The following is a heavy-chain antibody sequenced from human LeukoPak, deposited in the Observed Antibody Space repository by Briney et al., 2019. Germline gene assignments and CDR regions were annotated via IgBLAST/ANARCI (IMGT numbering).Heavy chain of an antibody. CDR1: GYTFTGHY. CDR3: ARRTSKQEWLVLDYFDY. J-gene: IGHJ4*02. V-gene: IGHV1-2*02. CDR2: INPKNAGT. D-gene: IGHD6-19*01. Sequence: ASVKVSCKASGYTFTGHYMHWVRQAPGQGLEWMGWINPKNAGTNYAQKLQGRVTMTTDTSTSTAYMELRSLRSDDTAVYYCARRTSKQEWLVLDYFDYWGQGTLVTVSS.